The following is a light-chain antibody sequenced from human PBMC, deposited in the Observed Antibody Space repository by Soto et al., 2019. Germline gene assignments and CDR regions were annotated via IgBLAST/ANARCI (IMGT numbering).Light chain of an antibody. CDR3: CSYAGSHFL. CDR1: SSDVGGYNY. CDR2: DVR. J-gene: IGLJ2*01. Sequence: QSALTQPRSVSGSPGQSVTISCTGTSSDVGGYNYVSWYQQHPGKAPKLTIYDVRQRPSGVPDRFSGSKSGNTASLTISGLQHEDEADYYCCSYAGSHFLFGGGTKLTVL. V-gene: IGLV2-11*01.